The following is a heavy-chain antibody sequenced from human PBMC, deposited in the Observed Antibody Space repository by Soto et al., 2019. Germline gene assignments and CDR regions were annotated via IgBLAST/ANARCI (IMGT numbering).Heavy chain of an antibody. CDR1: GYSLTSYW. CDR3: ARGVETKPYFDY. J-gene: IGHJ4*02. Sequence: GESLKISCKVSGYSLTSYWIGWVRQMPGKGLEWMGIIYPSDSDTTYSPSFQGQVTMSADKSISTAYLQWSSLKASDTAMYYCARGVETKPYFDYWGQGTLVTVSS. V-gene: IGHV5-51*01. CDR2: IYPSDSDT.